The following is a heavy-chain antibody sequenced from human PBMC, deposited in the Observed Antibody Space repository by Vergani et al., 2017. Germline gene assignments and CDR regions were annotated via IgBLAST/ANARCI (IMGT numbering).Heavy chain of an antibody. Sequence: QVQLVQSGAEVKKPGASVKVSCKVSGYTLTELSMHWVRQAPGKGREWMGGIIPILGTANYAQKFQGRVTITADESRSTAYMELSSLRSEDTAVYYCATLSGGYSYGRYYYYYMDVWGKGTTVTVSS. CDR2: IIPILGTA. J-gene: IGHJ6*03. CDR1: GYTLTELS. D-gene: IGHD5-18*01. V-gene: IGHV1-69*13. CDR3: ATLSGGYSYGRYYYYYMDV.